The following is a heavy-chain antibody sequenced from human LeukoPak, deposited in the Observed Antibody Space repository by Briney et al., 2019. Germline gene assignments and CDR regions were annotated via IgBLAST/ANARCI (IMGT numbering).Heavy chain of an antibody. V-gene: IGHV5-51*01. D-gene: IGHD3-10*01. Sequence: GESLKLSCKTSGCRFTTYWIGWVRPVPGTGLEWAGAIYPDDSDTRYSPSFQGQVVISADRSIRTAYLQWNTLKTSDTAMYYCVRQRGASGTINHFDPWGQGTLVTVSS. J-gene: IGHJ5*02. CDR3: VRQRGASGTINHFDP. CDR2: IYPDDSDT. CDR1: GCRFTTYW.